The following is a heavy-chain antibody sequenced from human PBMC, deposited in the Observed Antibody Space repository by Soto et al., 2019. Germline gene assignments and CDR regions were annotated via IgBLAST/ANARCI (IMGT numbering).Heavy chain of an antibody. CDR2: VTADGGT. CDR3: APHVSCSGGSCQYDAFVI. V-gene: IGHV3-23*01. CDR1: GFTVSSHA. Sequence: GGSLRLSCEGSGFTVSSHAMTWIRQAPGKGPEWVSTVTADGGTYYADSVKGRFAMSRDTSENTLYLQMNSLGAEDTAAYYCAPHVSCSGGSCQYDAFVIRGQGITVTVS. D-gene: IGHD2-15*01. J-gene: IGHJ3*02.